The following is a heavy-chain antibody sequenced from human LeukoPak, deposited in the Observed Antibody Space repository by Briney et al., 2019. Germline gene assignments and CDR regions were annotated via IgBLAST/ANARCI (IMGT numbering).Heavy chain of an antibody. CDR2: INHSGST. J-gene: IGHJ5*02. Sequence: KPSETLSLTCAVYGGSFSGYYWSWIRQPPGKGLEWIGEINHSGSTNYNPSLKSRVTISVDTSKNQFSLKLSSVTAADTAVYYCATSSSWSRWFDPWGQGTLVTVSS. CDR3: ATSSSWSRWFDP. CDR1: GGSFSGYY. D-gene: IGHD6-13*01. V-gene: IGHV4-34*01.